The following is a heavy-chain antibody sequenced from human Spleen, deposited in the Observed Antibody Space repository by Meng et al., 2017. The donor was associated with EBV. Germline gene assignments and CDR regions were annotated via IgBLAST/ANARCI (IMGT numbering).Heavy chain of an antibody. CDR2: IIPLFHTT. J-gene: IGHJ4*02. D-gene: IGHD4-17*01. CDR1: GGILRSFA. CDR3: ASAEHYGDSVFEY. V-gene: IGHV1-69*01. Sequence: QVQLVLSGAEVRQPGSLVKSSCKTSGGILRSFAISWVRQPPGQGLEWMGGIIPLFHTTNYAQKFQGRLLIIADESSATTYMELSSLRSEDTAIYYCASAEHYGDSVFEYWGQGTLVTVSS.